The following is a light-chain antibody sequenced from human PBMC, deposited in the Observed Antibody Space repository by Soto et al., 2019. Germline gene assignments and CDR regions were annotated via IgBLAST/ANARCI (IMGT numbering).Light chain of an antibody. Sequence: EIVLTQSPATLSLSPGERATLSCRASQSVGTYFAWYQQKPGQAPRLLIYDSSNRATGIPARFSGSGSGTDFTLTISSLEPEDFAVYFCQQYGNSPYTFGQGTKLEIK. CDR1: QSVGTY. CDR3: QQYGNSPYT. J-gene: IGKJ2*01. CDR2: DSS. V-gene: IGKV3-11*01.